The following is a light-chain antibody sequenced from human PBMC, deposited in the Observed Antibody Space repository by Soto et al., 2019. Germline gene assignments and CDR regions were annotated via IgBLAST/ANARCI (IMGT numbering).Light chain of an antibody. CDR3: QQRSTWPFT. V-gene: IGKV3-11*01. CDR2: GAS. J-gene: IGKJ3*01. CDR1: QSVSRY. Sequence: EIALTQSPAPLSLSPGERATLSCRGSQSVSRYLAWYQQRPGQAPRLLIHGASNRANGIPARFSGSASGTDFTLTISSLEPEDFAVYYCQQRSTWPFTFGPGTKVDIK.